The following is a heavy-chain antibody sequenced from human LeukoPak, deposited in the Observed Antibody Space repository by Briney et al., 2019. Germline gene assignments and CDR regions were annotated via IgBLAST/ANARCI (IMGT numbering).Heavy chain of an antibody. V-gene: IGHV3-48*01. D-gene: IGHD4-17*01. CDR3: ARGVANGDYGGDY. CDR2: ISSSSSTI. Sequence: GGSLRLSCAASGFTFSSYSMNWVRQAPGKGLEWVSYISSSSSTIYYADSVKGRFTISRDNAKNSLYLQMNSLRAEDTAVYYCARGVANGDYGGDYWGQGTLVTVSS. CDR1: GFTFSSYS. J-gene: IGHJ4*02.